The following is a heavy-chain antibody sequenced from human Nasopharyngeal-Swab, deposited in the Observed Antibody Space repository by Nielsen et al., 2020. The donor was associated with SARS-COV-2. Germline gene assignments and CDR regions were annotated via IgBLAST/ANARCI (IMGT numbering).Heavy chain of an antibody. V-gene: IGHV1-18*04. CDR1: GYTFTSYG. Sequence: ASVKVSCKASGYTFTSYGISWVRQAPGQGLEWMGWISAYNGNTNYAQKFQGRVTITADESTSTAYMELSSLRSEDTAVYYCARDEMVVPAAKFNYYYYMDVWGKGTTVTVSS. J-gene: IGHJ6*03. CDR3: ARDEMVVPAAKFNYYYYMDV. CDR2: ISAYNGNT. D-gene: IGHD2-2*01.